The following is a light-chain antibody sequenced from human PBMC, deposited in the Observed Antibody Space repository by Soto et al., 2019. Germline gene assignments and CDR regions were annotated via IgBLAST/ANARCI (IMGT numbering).Light chain of an antibody. V-gene: IGLV2-8*01. Sequence: QSVLTQPPSASGSPGQSVTISCTGTSSDVGGYNYVSWYQQHPGKAPKLMIYEVSKRPSGVPDRFSGSKSGNTASLTVSGLQAEDEADYYCSSYAGSRDVVFGGGTKSPS. J-gene: IGLJ2*01. CDR3: SSYAGSRDVV. CDR2: EVS. CDR1: SSDVGGYNY.